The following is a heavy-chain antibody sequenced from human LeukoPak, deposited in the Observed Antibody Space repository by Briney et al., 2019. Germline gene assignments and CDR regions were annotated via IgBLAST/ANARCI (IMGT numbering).Heavy chain of an antibody. CDR2: INPSGGST. CDR1: GYTFTSYY. V-gene: IGHV1-46*01. J-gene: IGHJ4*02. Sequence: ASVKVSCKASGYTFTSYYMHWVRQAPGQGLEWMGIINPSGGSTSYAQKFQGRVTMTRDMSTSTVYMELSSLRSEDTAVYYCARDLKRSGWSDRFDYWGQGTLVTVSS. CDR3: ARDLKRSGWSDRFDY. D-gene: IGHD6-19*01.